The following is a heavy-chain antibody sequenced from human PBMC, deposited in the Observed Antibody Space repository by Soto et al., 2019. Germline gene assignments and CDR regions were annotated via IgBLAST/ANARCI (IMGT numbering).Heavy chain of an antibody. Sequence: LSLTCTVSGDSISSYYWSWIRQPPGKGLEWIGYIHYSGSTNYNPSLKSRVTISVDTSKNQFSLRLSSVTAADTAVYYCARRYGPGFDFWGQGTLVTVSS. J-gene: IGHJ4*02. D-gene: IGHD4-17*01. CDR3: ARRYGPGFDF. CDR2: IHYSGST. V-gene: IGHV4-59*08. CDR1: GDSISSYY.